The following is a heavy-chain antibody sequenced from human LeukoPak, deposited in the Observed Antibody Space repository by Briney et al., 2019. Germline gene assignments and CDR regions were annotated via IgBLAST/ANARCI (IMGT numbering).Heavy chain of an antibody. J-gene: IGHJ6*03. D-gene: IGHD3-10*01. CDR1: GFTFDDYG. Sequence: PGGSLRLSCAASGFTFDDYGMSWVRQAPGKGLEWVSGINWNGGSTGYADSVKGRFTISRDNAKNSLYLQMNSLRAEDTALYYCAREGVSEWFGERGHYYYYYMDVWGKGTTVTVSS. V-gene: IGHV3-20*04. CDR3: AREGVSEWFGERGHYYYYYMDV. CDR2: INWNGGST.